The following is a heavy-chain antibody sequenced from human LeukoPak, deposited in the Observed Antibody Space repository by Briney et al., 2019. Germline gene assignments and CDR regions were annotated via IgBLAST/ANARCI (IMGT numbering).Heavy chain of an antibody. CDR2: ISAYNGNT. V-gene: IGHV1-18*01. Sequence: ASVKVSCKASGYTFTSYGISWVRQAPGQGLEWMGWISAYNGNTNYAQKLQGRVTMTTDTSTSTAYMKPRSLRSDDTAVYYCARTMQQWLVDAAGGDYWGQGTLVTVSS. J-gene: IGHJ4*02. D-gene: IGHD6-19*01. CDR3: ARTMQQWLVDAAGGDY. CDR1: GYTFTSYG.